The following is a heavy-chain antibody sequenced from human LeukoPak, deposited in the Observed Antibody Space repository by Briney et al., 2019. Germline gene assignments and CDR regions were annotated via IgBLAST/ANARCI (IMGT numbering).Heavy chain of an antibody. Sequence: SGGSLRLSCAASGFTVSSNYMSWVRQAPGKGLEWVSVIYSGGSTYYADSVKGRFTISRDNSKNALYLQMNSLRAEDTAVYYCARGSGSYYPDVDWGQGTLVTVSS. V-gene: IGHV3-66*01. CDR1: GFTVSSNY. CDR2: IYSGGST. CDR3: ARGSGSYYPDVD. D-gene: IGHD3-10*01. J-gene: IGHJ4*02.